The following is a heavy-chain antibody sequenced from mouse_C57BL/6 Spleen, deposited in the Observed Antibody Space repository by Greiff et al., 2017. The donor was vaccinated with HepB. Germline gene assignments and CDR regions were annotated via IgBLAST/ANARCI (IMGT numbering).Heavy chain of an antibody. J-gene: IGHJ2*01. CDR2: IDPETGGT. D-gene: IGHD3-2*02. CDR3: TREAQATDY. Sequence: VQLQQSGAELVRPGASVTLSCKASGYTFTDYEMHWVKQTPVHGLEWIGAIDPETGGTAYNQKFKGKAILTADKSSSTAYMELRSLTSEDSAVYYCTREAQATDYWGQGTTLTVSS. CDR1: GYTFTDYE. V-gene: IGHV1-15*01.